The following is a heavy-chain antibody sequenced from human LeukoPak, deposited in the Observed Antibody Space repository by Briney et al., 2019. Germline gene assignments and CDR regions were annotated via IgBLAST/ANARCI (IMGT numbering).Heavy chain of an antibody. Sequence: ASVKVSCKASGYTFTSYGISWVRQAPGQGLEWMGWISAYNGNTNYAQKLQGRVTMTTDTSTSTAYMELRSLRSDDTAVYYCARCGGEYYDFWSGYYDGFDYWGQGTLVTVSS. CDR1: GYTFTSYG. CDR2: ISAYNGNT. V-gene: IGHV1-18*01. J-gene: IGHJ4*02. CDR3: ARCGGEYYDFWSGYYDGFDY. D-gene: IGHD3-3*01.